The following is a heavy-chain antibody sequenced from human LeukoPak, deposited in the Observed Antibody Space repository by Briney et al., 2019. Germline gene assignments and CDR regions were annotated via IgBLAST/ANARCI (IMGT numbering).Heavy chain of an antibody. D-gene: IGHD6-13*01. V-gene: IGHV3-21*01. Sequence: GGSLRPSCAASGFTFSGYVMTWVRQAPGKGLECVSSITFSSSHIYYADSVKGRFTISRDDAKNSLYLQMNSLRAEDTAVYYCARRGEGAAAGTSPLNYYYYYMDVWGKGTTVTVSS. J-gene: IGHJ6*03. CDR3: ARRGEGAAAGTSPLNYYYYYMDV. CDR2: ITFSSSHI. CDR1: GFTFSGYV.